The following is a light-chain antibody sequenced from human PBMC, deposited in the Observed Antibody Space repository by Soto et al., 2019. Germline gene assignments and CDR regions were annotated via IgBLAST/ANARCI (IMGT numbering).Light chain of an antibody. CDR3: QQFSSYPLT. CDR2: DAS. J-gene: IGKJ4*01. CDR1: HTVRNNY. V-gene: IGKV3-20*01. Sequence: EFVLTQSPGTLSFSPGERATLSCRASHTVRNNYLAWYQQKPGQAPRLLIYDASSRATGIPDRFSGGGSGTDFTLTISRLEPEDFAVYYCQQFSSYPLTFGGGTKVDIK.